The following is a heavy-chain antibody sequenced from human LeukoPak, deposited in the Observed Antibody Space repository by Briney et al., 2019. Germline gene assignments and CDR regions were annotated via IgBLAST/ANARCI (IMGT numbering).Heavy chain of an antibody. CDR2: IYYSGST. V-gene: IGHV4-39*01. CDR1: GGSITSSSYY. D-gene: IGHD3-22*01. Sequence: SETLSLTCTVSGGSITSSSYYWGWIRQPPGKGLEWIGTIYYSGSTYYNPSLRSRVTISVDTSKNQVSLRLSSVTAADTAVYYCARHPTRGYYDSRMDRVEYWGQGTLVTVSS. CDR3: ARHPTRGYYDSRMDRVEY. J-gene: IGHJ4*02.